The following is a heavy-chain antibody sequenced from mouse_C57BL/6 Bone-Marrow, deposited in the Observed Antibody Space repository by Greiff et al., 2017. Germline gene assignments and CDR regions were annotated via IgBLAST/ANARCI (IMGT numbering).Heavy chain of an antibody. CDR2: IYPRSGNT. J-gene: IGHJ3*01. D-gene: IGHD2-5*01. V-gene: IGHV1-81*01. CDR3: AREDYSNRFAY. CDR1: GYTFTSYG. Sequence: SGAELARPGASVKLSCKASGYTFTSYGISWVKQRTGQGLEWIGEIYPRSGNTYYNEKFKGKATLTADKSSSTAYMELRSLTSEDSAVYFCAREDYSNRFAYWGQGTLVTVSA.